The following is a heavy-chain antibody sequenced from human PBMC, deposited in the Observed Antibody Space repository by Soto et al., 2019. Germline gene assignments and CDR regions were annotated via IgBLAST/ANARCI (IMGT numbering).Heavy chain of an antibody. CDR2: IKEDGSVI. CDR1: GFTFSSYW. J-gene: IGHJ3*01. CDR3: ARDPGSSAFDL. V-gene: IGHV3-7*04. Sequence: EVQLVDSGGGLVQPGGSLRLSCEASGFTFSSYWMSWVRQAPDKGPEFEANIKEDGSVINYVDSVKGRFTISRDNVKNSVYLHMNSLRGEDTAIYYCARDPGSSAFDLWGQGTVVTVSS. D-gene: IGHD6-13*01.